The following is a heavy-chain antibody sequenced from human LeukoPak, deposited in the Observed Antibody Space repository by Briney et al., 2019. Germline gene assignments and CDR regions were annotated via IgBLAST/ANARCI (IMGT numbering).Heavy chain of an antibody. D-gene: IGHD3-10*01. CDR3: TRGIGSGIPLGF. Sequence: GGSLRLSCAASGFALSSYWMTWVRQAPGKGLEWVANIKQDGSETYYVDSVRGRFTISRDNAKNSLYLQMNSLRADDTAVYFCTRGIGSGIPLGFWGQGTLVTVSS. CDR1: GFALSSYW. J-gene: IGHJ4*02. CDR2: IKQDGSET. V-gene: IGHV3-7*01.